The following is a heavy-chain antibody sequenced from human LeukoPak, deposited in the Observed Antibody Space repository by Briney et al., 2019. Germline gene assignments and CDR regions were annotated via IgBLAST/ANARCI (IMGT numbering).Heavy chain of an antibody. CDR3: AKDPRLSSVAGTGY. Sequence: GRSLRLSCAASGFTFSSYGMHWVRQAPGKGLEWVAVIWYGGSNKYYADSVKGRFTISRDNSKNTLYLQMNSLRAEDTAVYYCAKDPRLSSVAGTGYWGQGTLVTVSS. D-gene: IGHD6-19*01. CDR1: GFTFSSYG. V-gene: IGHV3-33*06. CDR2: IWYGGSNK. J-gene: IGHJ4*02.